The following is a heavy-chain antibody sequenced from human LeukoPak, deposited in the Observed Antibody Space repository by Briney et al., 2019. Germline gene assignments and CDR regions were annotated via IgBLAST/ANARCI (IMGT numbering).Heavy chain of an antibody. D-gene: IGHD5-12*01. CDR3: ARAPWGYRYYFDY. CDR1: GGSISSGSYY. J-gene: IGHJ4*02. V-gene: IGHV4-61*02. Sequence: SQTLSLTCTVSGGSISSGSYYWSWIRQPAGKGLEWIGRIYTSGSTNYNPSLKSRVTISVDTSKNQFSLKLSSVTAADTAVYYCARAPWGYRYYFDYWGQGTLVTVSS. CDR2: IYTSGST.